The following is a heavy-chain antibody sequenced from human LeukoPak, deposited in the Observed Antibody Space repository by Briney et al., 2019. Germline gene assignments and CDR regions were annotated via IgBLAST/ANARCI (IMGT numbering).Heavy chain of an antibody. V-gene: IGHV4-59*01. CDR2: IYYSGST. CDR1: GGSISSYY. CDR3: ARAWLGYGGNAYWYFDL. Sequence: PSETLSLTCTVSGGSISSYYWNWIRQPPGKGLEWIGYIYYSGSTNYNPSFKSRVTISIDTSKNQFSLKLSYVTAADTAVYYCARAWLGYGGNAYWYFDLWGRGNMVTVSS. J-gene: IGHJ2*01. D-gene: IGHD4-23*01.